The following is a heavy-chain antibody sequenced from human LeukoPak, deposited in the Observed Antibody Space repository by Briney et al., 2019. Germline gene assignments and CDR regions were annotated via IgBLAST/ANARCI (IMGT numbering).Heavy chain of an antibody. Sequence: MPSETLSLTCTVSGGSISSSSYYWGWIRQPPGKGLEWIGSIYYSGSTYYNPSLKSRVTISVDTSKNQFSLKLSSVTAADTTVYYCSRLPDPWGQGTLVTVSS. V-gene: IGHV4-39*07. J-gene: IGHJ5*02. CDR3: SRLPDP. CDR2: IYYSGST. CDR1: GGSISSSSYY.